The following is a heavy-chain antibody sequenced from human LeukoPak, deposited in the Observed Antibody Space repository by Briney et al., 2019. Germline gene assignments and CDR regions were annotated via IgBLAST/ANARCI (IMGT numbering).Heavy chain of an antibody. CDR1: GYTFTSYY. J-gene: IGHJ6*03. CDR2: INPSGGST. Sequence: ASVKVSCKASGYTFTSYYMHWVRQAPGQGLEWMGIINPSGGSTSYAQKFQGRVTMTRDMSTSTVYMELSSLRSEDTAVYYCARAPYCSGGSCYHDYYYYYMDVWGKGTTVTISS. D-gene: IGHD2-15*01. V-gene: IGHV1-46*01. CDR3: ARAPYCSGGSCYHDYYYYYMDV.